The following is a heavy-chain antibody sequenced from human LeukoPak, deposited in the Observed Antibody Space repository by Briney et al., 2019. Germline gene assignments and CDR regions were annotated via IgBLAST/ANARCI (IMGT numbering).Heavy chain of an antibody. Sequence: SETLSLTCGVYDESFNDYYWSWIRQPPGKGLEWIGDINHSGSTNYNPSLKSRVTISVDTSKNQFSLKLSSVTAADTAVYYCARWQITRRTFDPWGQGTLVTVSS. J-gene: IGHJ5*02. CDR1: DESFNDYY. CDR2: INHSGST. CDR3: ARWQITRRTFDP. V-gene: IGHV4-34*01. D-gene: IGHD1-14*01.